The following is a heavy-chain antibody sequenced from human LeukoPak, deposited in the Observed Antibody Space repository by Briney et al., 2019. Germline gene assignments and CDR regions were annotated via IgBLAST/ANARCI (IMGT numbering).Heavy chain of an antibody. V-gene: IGHV3-48*01. CDR3: AREMAYYDSSGYYSSRGIFDY. J-gene: IGHJ4*02. CDR2: ISSSSSTI. Sequence: PGGSLRLSCAASGFTFSSYSMNWVRQAPGKGLEWVSYISSSSSTIYYADSVKGRFTISRDNAKNSLYLQMNSLRAEDTAVYYCAREMAYYDSSGYYSSRGIFDYWGQGTLVTVSS. D-gene: IGHD3-22*01. CDR1: GFTFSSYS.